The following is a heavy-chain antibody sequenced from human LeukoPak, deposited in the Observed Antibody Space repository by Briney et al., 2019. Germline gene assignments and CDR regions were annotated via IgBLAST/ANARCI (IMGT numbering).Heavy chain of an antibody. CDR2: IYYSGST. V-gene: IGHV4-61*08. J-gene: IGHJ6*02. CDR1: GGSISSGDYY. CDR3: ARDNWNYGSSMDV. D-gene: IGHD1-7*01. Sequence: SETLSLTCTVSGGSISSGDYYWSWIRQPPGRGLEWIGYIYYSGSTNYNPSLKSRVTISVDTSKNQFSLKLSSVTAADTAVYHCARDNWNYGSSMDVWGQGTTVTVSS.